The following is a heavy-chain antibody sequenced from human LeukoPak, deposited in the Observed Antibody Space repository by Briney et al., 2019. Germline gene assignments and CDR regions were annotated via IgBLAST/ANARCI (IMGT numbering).Heavy chain of an antibody. D-gene: IGHD4-17*01. V-gene: IGHV4-38-2*02. CDR3: ARDQGYGDYAP. CDR1: GYSISSGYY. J-gene: IGHJ5*02. Sequence: PSETLSLTCTVSGYSISSGYYWTWIRQPPGKGLEWIGNIFYSGSTYYSPSLKSRVTISVDTSKNQFSLRLSSVTAADTAVYYCARDQGYGDYAPWGQGTLVTVSS. CDR2: IFYSGST.